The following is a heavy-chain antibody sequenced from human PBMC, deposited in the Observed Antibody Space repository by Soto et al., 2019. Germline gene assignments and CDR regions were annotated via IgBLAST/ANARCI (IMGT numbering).Heavy chain of an antibody. D-gene: IGHD6-19*01. J-gene: IGHJ4*02. V-gene: IGHV1-18*04. Sequence: QVQLVQSGPEVKKPGASVRVSCKTSDYTFSDYGITWVRQAPGEGLEWMAWISGYNGNTNYAQKFQGRVTMTTDRPTSTAFMELRGLRYDDTAVYYGARARGIAGADDYWGQGTLVTVSS. CDR3: ARARGIAGADDY. CDR1: DYTFSDYG. CDR2: ISGYNGNT.